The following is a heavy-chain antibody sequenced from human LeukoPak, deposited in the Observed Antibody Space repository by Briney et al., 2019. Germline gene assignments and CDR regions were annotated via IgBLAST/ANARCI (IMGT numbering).Heavy chain of an antibody. J-gene: IGHJ4*02. Sequence: GGSLRLSCAVSGFTFSTYDMSWVRQAPGKGLEWVSAISGSGGSTYYADSVKGRFTISRDNSKNTLYLQLKSLRAEDTAVYYCAKDSSSGTYFDYWGQGTQVTVSS. CDR3: AKDSSSGTYFDY. CDR2: ISGSGGST. D-gene: IGHD1-26*01. CDR1: GFTFSTYD. V-gene: IGHV3-23*01.